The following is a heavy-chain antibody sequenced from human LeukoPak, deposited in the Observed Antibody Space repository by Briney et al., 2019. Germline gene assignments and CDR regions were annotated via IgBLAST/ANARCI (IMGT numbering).Heavy chain of an antibody. D-gene: IGHD2-2*01. CDR1: GFTFSSYA. CDR3: AKGVDCSSTSCYYLFDY. J-gene: IGHJ4*02. Sequence: GGSLRPSCAASGFTFSSYAMSWVRQAPGKGLEWVSAISGSGGSTYYADSVKGRFTISRDNSKNTLYLQMNSLRAEDTAVYYCAKGVDCSSTSCYYLFDYWGQGTLVTVSS. CDR2: ISGSGGST. V-gene: IGHV3-23*01.